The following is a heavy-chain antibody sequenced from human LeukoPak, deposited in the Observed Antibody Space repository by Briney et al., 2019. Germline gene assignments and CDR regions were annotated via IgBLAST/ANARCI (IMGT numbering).Heavy chain of an antibody. CDR3: AKEVKVAAGPWYFDY. V-gene: IGHV3-30*18. D-gene: IGHD6-6*01. J-gene: IGHJ4*02. Sequence: PGGSLRLSCAASGFTFSSYGMHWVRLAPGRGLEWVAVVSLEGGVEYYADSVKGRFTISRDNSKNTLHLQMNSLRPEDTAVYYCAKEVKVAAGPWYFDYWGQGTLVTVSS. CDR2: VSLEGGVE. CDR1: GFTFSSYG.